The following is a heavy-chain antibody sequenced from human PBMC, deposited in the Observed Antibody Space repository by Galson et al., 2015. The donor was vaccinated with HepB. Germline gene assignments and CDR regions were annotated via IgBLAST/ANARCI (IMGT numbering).Heavy chain of an antibody. V-gene: IGHV1-69*02. D-gene: IGHD6-13*01. Sequence: SVKVSCKASGGTFSSYTISWVRQAPGQGLEWMGRIIPILGIANYAQKFQGRVTITADKSTSTAYMELSSLRSEDTAVYYCAGGGIAAAGTFYYYYGMDVWGQGTTVTVSS. CDR2: IIPILGIA. J-gene: IGHJ6*02. CDR1: GGTFSSYT. CDR3: AGGGIAAAGTFYYYYGMDV.